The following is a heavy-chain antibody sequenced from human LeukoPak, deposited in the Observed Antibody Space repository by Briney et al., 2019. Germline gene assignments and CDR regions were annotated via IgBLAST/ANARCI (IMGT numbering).Heavy chain of an antibody. CDR1: GFTFSSYS. V-gene: IGHV3-48*02. Sequence: GGSLRLSCAASGFTFSSYSMNWVRRARGKGLEGVLYLSSTSSIIYYVDSVKGRYTISRDNAKNSMYLQMNSLRDEDTAIYYCARGSSSWSNYYYYAMDVWGQGTTVTVSS. CDR2: LSSTSSII. D-gene: IGHD6-13*01. CDR3: ARGSSSWSNYYYYAMDV. J-gene: IGHJ6*02.